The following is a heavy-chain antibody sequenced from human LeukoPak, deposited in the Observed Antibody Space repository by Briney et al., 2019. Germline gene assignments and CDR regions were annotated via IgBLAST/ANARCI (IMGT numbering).Heavy chain of an antibody. CDR2: IIPIFGTA. V-gene: IGHV1-69*13. J-gene: IGHJ3*02. Sequence: GASVKVSCKASGGTFSSYAISWVRQAPGQGLEWMGGIIPIFGTANYAQKFQSRVTITADESTSTAYMELSSLRSEDTAVYYCARGRRDGYNIDGAFDIWGQGTMVTVSS. CDR1: GGTFSSYA. CDR3: ARGRRDGYNIDGAFDI. D-gene: IGHD5-24*01.